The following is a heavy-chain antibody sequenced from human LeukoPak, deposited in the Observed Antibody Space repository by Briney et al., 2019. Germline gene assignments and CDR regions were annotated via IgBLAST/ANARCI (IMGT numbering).Heavy chain of an antibody. CDR2: INPSGGST. D-gene: IGHD6-13*01. V-gene: IGHV1-46*01. Sequence: ASVKVSCKASGYTFTRYYMHWVRQAPGQGLEWMGIINPSGGSTSYAQKFQGRVTMTRDTSTSTVYMELSSLRSEDTAVYYCARSRYSSSWYEAFDIWGQGTMVTVSS. CDR1: GYTFTRYY. J-gene: IGHJ3*02. CDR3: ARSRYSSSWYEAFDI.